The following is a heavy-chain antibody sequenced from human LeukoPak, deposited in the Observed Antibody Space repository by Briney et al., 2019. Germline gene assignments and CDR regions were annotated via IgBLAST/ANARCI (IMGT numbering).Heavy chain of an antibody. CDR1: GGTFSSYA. J-gene: IGHJ3*02. CDR3: AKDTGIVGAEAFDI. D-gene: IGHD1-26*01. CDR2: IIPIFGTA. V-gene: IGHV1-69*01. Sequence: GSSVKVSCKASGGTFSSYAISWVRQAPGQGLEWMGGIIPIFGTANYAQKFQGRVTITADESTSTVYMELSSLRSEDTAVYYCAKDTGIVGAEAFDIWGQGTMVTVSS.